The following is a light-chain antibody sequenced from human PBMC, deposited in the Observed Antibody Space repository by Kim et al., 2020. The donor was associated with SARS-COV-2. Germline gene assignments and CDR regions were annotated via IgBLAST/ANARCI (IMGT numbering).Light chain of an antibody. CDR3: QSYRI. CDR2: DDN. J-gene: IGLJ2*01. V-gene: IGLV6-57*03. CDR1: SGSIASNY. Sequence: NFMLTQPHSVSGSPGKTVTISCTRSSGSIASNYVQWYQQRPGSVPTTVIFDDNQRPSGVPDRFSGSIDSSSNSASLTISGLKTEDEADYYCQSYRIFGGGTQLTGL.